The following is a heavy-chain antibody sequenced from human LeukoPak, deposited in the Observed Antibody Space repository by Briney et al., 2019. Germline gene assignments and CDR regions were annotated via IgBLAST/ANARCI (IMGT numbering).Heavy chain of an antibody. D-gene: IGHD3-10*01. J-gene: IGHJ4*02. CDR1: GGTFSSYA. CDR2: IIPIFGTA. V-gene: IGHV1-69*13. CDR3: ARDRGRYGSGSSPFDY. Sequence: ASVKVSCKASGGTFSSYAISWVRQAPGQGLEWMGGIIPIFGTANYAQKFQGRVTITADESTSTAYMELSSLRSEDTAVYYCARDRGRYGSGSSPFDYWGQGTPVTVSS.